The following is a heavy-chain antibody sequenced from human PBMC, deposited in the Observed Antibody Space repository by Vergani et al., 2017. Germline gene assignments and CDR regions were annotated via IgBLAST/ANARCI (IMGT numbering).Heavy chain of an antibody. CDR2: IYYSGST. V-gene: IGHV4-30-4*01. J-gene: IGHJ4*02. D-gene: IGHD1-14*01. CDR1: GGSISSGDYY. CDR3: ARGGGTDRVTKYYFDY. Sequence: QLQLQESGPGLVKPSQTLSLTCTVSGGSISSGDYYWSWIRQPPGKGLEWIGYIYYSGSTYYNPSLQSRVTISVDTSKNQFSLKLSSVTAADTAVYYCARGGGTDRVTKYYFDYWGQGTLVTVSS.